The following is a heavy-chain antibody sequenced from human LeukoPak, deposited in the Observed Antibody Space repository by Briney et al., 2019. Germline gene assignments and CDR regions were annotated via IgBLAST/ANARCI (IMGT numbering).Heavy chain of an antibody. CDR1: GGSISSYY. CDR2: IYYSGST. J-gene: IGHJ2*01. CDR3: ARGLRSITMVRGVPRYWYFDL. V-gene: IGHV4-59*01. D-gene: IGHD3-10*01. Sequence: PSETLSLTCTVSGGSISSYYWSWIRQPPGRGLEWIGYIYYSGSTNYNPSLKSRVTISVDTSKNQFSLKLSSVTAADTAVYYCARGLRSITMVRGVPRYWYFDLWGRGTLVTVSS.